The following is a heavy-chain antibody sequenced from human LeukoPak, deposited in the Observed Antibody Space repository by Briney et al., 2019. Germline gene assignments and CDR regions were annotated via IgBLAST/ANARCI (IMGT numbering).Heavy chain of an antibody. V-gene: IGHV1-69*04. J-gene: IGHJ4*02. Sequence: GASVKVSCKASGGTFSSYAISWVRQAPGQGLEWIGRIIPILGIANYAQKFQGRVTITADKSTSTAYMELSSLRSEDTAVYYCARGAMVRGVILYYWGQGTLVTVSS. CDR1: GGTFSSYA. CDR2: IIPILGIA. CDR3: ARGAMVRGVILYY. D-gene: IGHD3-10*01.